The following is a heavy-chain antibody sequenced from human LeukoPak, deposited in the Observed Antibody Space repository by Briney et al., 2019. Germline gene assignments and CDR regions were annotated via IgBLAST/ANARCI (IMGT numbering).Heavy chain of an antibody. J-gene: IGHJ6*02. D-gene: IGHD2-2*01. CDR3: ARLGKYCSSTSCHYYYGMDV. CDR1: GGSFSGYY. Sequence: SETLSLTCAVYGGSFSGYYWSWIRQPPGKGLEWIGEINHSGSTNYNPSLKSRVTISVDTSKNQFSLKLSSVTAADTAVYYCARLGKYCSSTSCHYYYGMDVWGQGTTVTDSS. CDR2: INHSGST. V-gene: IGHV4-34*01.